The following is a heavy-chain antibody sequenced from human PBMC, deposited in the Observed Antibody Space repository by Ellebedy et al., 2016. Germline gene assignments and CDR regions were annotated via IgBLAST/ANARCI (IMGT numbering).Heavy chain of an antibody. CDR2: IKQDGSEK. CDR1: GFTFSSYA. CDR3: ARVHCSSTSCNFDY. D-gene: IGHD2-2*01. Sequence: GGSLRLXXAASGFTFSSYAMSWVRQAPGKGLEWVANIKQDGSEKYYVDSVKGRFTISRDNAKNSLYLQMNSLRAEDTAVYYCARVHCSSTSCNFDYWGQGTLVTVSS. J-gene: IGHJ4*02. V-gene: IGHV3-7*01.